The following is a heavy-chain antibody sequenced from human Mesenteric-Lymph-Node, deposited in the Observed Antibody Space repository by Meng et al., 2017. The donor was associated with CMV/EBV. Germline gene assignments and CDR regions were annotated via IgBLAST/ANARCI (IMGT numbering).Heavy chain of an antibody. J-gene: IGHJ2*01. CDR1: ISTSSYG. CDR2: IYYSGST. CDR3: ARGGFLEWLSPEFWYFDL. D-gene: IGHD3-3*01. Sequence: ISTSSYGWGWIRQCPGKGLGWIGSIYYSGSTYYNPSLKSRVTKSVDTSKNQFSLKLSAVTAADTAVYYCARGGFLEWLSPEFWYFDLWGRGTLVTVSS. V-gene: IGHV4-39*07.